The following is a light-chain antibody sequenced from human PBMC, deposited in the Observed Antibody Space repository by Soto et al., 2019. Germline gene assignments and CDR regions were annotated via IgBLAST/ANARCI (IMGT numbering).Light chain of an antibody. J-gene: IGLJ1*01. CDR1: SSDVGLYDY. CDR3: CSDPSSDTYV. CDR2: EVS. V-gene: IGLV2-14*01. Sequence: QSVLAQPASVSGSPGQSIIISCTGTSSDVGLYDYVSWYQQYPGKAPKLIIYEVSNRPSGISNRFSGSKSGHTASLTLSRLQSEDEADYYCCSDPSSDTYVFGTGTKVTVL.